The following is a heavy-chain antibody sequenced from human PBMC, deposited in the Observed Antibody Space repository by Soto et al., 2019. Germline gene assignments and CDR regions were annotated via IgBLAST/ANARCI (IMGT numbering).Heavy chain of an antibody. CDR2: ISTYSGDT. CDR1: GYTFFTYD. J-gene: IGHJ5*02. D-gene: IGHD5-12*01. V-gene: IGHV1-18*01. CDR3: ARHHGPTTSENWFDP. Sequence: QVHLVQSGVGMKTPGASVKVSCQASGYTFFTYDISWVRQAPGQGLEWMGWISTYSGDTKYAQKFQGRVTMTTDTSTTTAYLELRSLRSDDTAVYYCARHHGPTTSENWFDPWGQGTLVTVSS.